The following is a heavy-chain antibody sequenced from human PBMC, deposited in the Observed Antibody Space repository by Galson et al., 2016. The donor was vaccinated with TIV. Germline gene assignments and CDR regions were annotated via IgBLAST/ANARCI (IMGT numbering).Heavy chain of an antibody. J-gene: IGHJ5*02. CDR1: GFFLSSYV. CDR2: ISGSADVT. D-gene: IGHD6-19*01. V-gene: IGHV3-23*01. CDR3: ARVLRVAGTGNWFDP. Sequence: SLRLSCAASGFFLSSYVMTWVRQAPGKGLEWVSAISGSADVTSYADSVKGRFTISKDNSKNTLYLQMNSLRVEDTAVYYCARVLRVAGTGNWFDPWGQGTLVTVSS.